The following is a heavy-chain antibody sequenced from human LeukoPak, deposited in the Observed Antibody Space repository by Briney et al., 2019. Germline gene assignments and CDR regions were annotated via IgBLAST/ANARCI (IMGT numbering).Heavy chain of an antibody. CDR2: INPSGGST. V-gene: IGHV1-46*01. CDR1: GYTFTSYY. Sequence: ASVKVSCKASGYTFTSYYMHWVRQAPGQGLEWMGIINPSGGSTSYAQKFQGRVTMTRDTSTSTVYMELSSLRASDTAMYYCARHRIGSSWYAEVDKYFEYWGQGTLVTVSS. CDR3: ARHRIGSSWYAEVDKYFEY. J-gene: IGHJ4*02. D-gene: IGHD6-13*01.